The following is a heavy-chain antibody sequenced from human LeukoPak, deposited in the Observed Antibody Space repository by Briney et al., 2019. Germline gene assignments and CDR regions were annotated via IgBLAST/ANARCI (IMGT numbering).Heavy chain of an antibody. D-gene: IGHD5-18*01. V-gene: IGHV1-24*01. Sequence: GASVTVSCKVSGYTLTELSMHWVRQAPGKGLEWMGGFDPEDGETINAQKFQGRVTMTEDTSTDTAYMELSSLRSEDTAVYYCATDGDRYGYELDYWGQGTLVTVSS. J-gene: IGHJ4*02. CDR2: FDPEDGET. CDR3: ATDGDRYGYELDY. CDR1: GYTLTELS.